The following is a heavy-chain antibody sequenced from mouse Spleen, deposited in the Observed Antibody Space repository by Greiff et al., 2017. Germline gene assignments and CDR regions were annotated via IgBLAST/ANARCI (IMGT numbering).Heavy chain of an antibody. CDR2: INPSNGRT. CDR1: GYTFTSYW. V-gene: IGHV1S81*02. J-gene: IGHJ2*01. D-gene: IGHD2-1*01. CDR3: ARYGNYSFDY. Sequence: QVQLQQSGAELVKPGASVKLSCKASGYTFTSYWMHWVKQRPGQGLEWIGEINPSNGRTNYNEKFKSKATLTVDKSSSTAYMQLSSLTSEDSAVYYCARYGNYSFDYWGQGTTLTVSS.